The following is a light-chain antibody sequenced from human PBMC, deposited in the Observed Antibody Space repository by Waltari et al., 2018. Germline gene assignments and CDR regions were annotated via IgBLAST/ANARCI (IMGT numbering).Light chain of an antibody. J-gene: IGLJ2*01. CDR1: SSNIGSNY. CDR3: AAWDDSLSGLV. Sequence: QSVLTQPPTASGTPGQRATISCYGSSSNIGSNYVYWYQQLPGTAPKLLIYKNNQRPSGVPDRFSGSKSGTSASLAISGLRSEDEADYYCAAWDDSLSGLVFGGGTKLTVL. V-gene: IGLV1-47*01. CDR2: KNN.